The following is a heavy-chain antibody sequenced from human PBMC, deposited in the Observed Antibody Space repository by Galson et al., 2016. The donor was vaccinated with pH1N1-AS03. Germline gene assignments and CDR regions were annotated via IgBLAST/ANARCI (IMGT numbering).Heavy chain of an antibody. J-gene: IGHJ4*02. Sequence: LTCAVYGGSFSGYYWSWIRQPPGKGLGWIGEIHHSGSPTNYSPSLKSRVTISVDTSKNQFSLKLSSVTAADTAIYFCARGGVFLSGSGSYHNWGQGTLVTVSS. CDR2: IHHSGSPT. V-gene: IGHV4-34*01. CDR1: GGSFSGYY. CDR3: ARGGVFLSGSGSYHN. D-gene: IGHD3-10*01.